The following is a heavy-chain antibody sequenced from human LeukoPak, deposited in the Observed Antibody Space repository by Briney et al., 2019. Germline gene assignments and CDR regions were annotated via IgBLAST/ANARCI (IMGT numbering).Heavy chain of an antibody. CDR2: ISYDGSNK. D-gene: IGHD3-22*01. V-gene: IGHV3-30-3*01. J-gene: IGHJ4*02. CDR1: GFTFSSYA. Sequence: GGSLRLSCAASGFTFSSYAMHWVRRAPGKGLEWVAVISYDGSNKYYADSVKGRFTISRDNSKNTLYLQMNSLRAEDTAVYYCARDPASYYYDSSGYPKFDYWGQGTLVTVSS. CDR3: ARDPASYYYDSSGYPKFDY.